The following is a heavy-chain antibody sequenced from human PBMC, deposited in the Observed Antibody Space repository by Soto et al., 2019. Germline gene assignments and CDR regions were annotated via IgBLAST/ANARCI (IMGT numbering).Heavy chain of an antibody. Sequence: QVQLVESGGGVVQPGRSLRLSCAASGFTFSSYGMHWVRQAPGKGLEWVAVIWYDGNNKYYADSVKGRFTISRDNSKNTLYLQMNSLRAEDTVVYYFARDRPVAAPIFDYWGQGTLVTVSS. J-gene: IGHJ4*02. CDR2: IWYDGNNK. CDR3: ARDRPVAAPIFDY. D-gene: IGHD6-19*01. CDR1: GFTFSSYG. V-gene: IGHV3-33*01.